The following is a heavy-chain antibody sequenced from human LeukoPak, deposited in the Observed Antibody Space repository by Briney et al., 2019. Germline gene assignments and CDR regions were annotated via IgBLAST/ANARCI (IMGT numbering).Heavy chain of an antibody. V-gene: IGHV1-18*01. D-gene: IGHD3-3*01. J-gene: IGHJ6*02. CDR2: ISAYNGNT. CDR1: GYTFTSYG. CDR3: ARVLPNFGVVILYYYYGMDV. Sequence: ASVKVSCKASGYTFTSYGISWVRQAPGQGLEWMGWISAYNGNTNYAQKLQGRVTMTTDTSTSTAYMELRSLRSDDTAVYYCARVLPNFGVVILYYYYGMDVWGQGTTVTVSS.